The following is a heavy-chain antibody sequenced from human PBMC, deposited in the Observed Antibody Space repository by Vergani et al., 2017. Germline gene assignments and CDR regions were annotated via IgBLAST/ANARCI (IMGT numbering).Heavy chain of an antibody. CDR1: GFTFSSSN. CDR2: IGSTSKTI. J-gene: IGHJ4*02. CDR3: VRTDGYIWDY. Sequence: EVQLVESGGGLVQPGGSLRLSCAASGFTFSSSNMNWVRQAPGKGLEWVSSIGSTSKTIYYADSVKGRFTISRDNAMNSLYLQMSSLRPDDTAVYYCVRTDGYIWDYWGQGTLVTISS. D-gene: IGHD5-24*01. V-gene: IGHV3-48*01.